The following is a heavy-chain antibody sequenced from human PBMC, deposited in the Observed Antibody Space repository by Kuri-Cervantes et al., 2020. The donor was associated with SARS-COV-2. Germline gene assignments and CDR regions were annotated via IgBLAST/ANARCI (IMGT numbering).Heavy chain of an antibody. CDR2: INSDGSSA. J-gene: IGHJ2*01. D-gene: IGHD4-17*01. Sequence: GESLKISCAASGFTFSSYWMHWVRQAPGKGLVWVSRINSDGSSASYADSVKGRFTISRDNAKNTLYLQMNSLRAEDTAVYYCARNPTYGDYPYWYFDLWGRGTLVTVSS. CDR1: GFTFSSYW. CDR3: ARNPTYGDYPYWYFDL. V-gene: IGHV3-74*01.